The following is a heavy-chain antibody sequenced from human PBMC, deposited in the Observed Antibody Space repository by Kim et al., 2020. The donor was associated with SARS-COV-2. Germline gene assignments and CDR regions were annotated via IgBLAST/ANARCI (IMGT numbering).Heavy chain of an antibody. CDR2: VSYDGSNE. D-gene: IGHD5-18*01. Sequence: GGSLRLSCAASGFTFFSYTMHWVRQAPGKGLEWVAVVSYDGSNEYYADSVKGRFTISRDNSKNTLYLQVNSLRPEDTAVYYCAREDAGRLWSKMGFGLDVWGQGTTVTVSS. CDR1: GFTFFSYT. CDR3: AREDAGRLWSKMGFGLDV. V-gene: IGHV3-30-3*01. J-gene: IGHJ6*02.